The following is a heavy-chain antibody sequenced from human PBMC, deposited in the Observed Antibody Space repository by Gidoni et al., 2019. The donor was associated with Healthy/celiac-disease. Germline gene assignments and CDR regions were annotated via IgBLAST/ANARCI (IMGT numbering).Heavy chain of an antibody. J-gene: IGHJ6*02. V-gene: IGHV4-34*01. CDR2: INHSGST. D-gene: IGHD3-16*02. CDR3: ARDNYDYVWGSYRYYYYGMDV. Sequence: QVQLQQWGAGLLKPSETLSLTCAVYGGSFSGYYWSWIRQPPGKGLEWLGEINHSGSTNYNTSLKSRVTIAVDTSKNQFSLKLSSVTAADTAVYYCARDNYDYVWGSYRYYYYGMDVWGQGTTVTVSS. CDR1: GGSFSGYY.